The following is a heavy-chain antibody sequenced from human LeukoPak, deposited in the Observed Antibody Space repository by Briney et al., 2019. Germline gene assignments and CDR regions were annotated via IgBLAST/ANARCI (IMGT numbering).Heavy chain of an antibody. CDR1: GFTFSSCA. CDR2: ISSDGGNK. J-gene: IGHJ4*02. Sequence: PGRSLRLSCAASGFTFSSCAMHWVRQAPGKGLEWVTVISSDGGNKYYADSVKGRFTISRDNSMNTLFLQMNSLGPEDAAVYYCARVLGQLPPQWGQGTLVTVSS. CDR3: ARVLGQLPPQ. D-gene: IGHD4-23*01. V-gene: IGHV3-30*04.